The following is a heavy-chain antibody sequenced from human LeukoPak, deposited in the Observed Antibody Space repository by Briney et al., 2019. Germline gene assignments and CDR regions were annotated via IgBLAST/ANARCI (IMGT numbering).Heavy chain of an antibody. D-gene: IGHD3-9*01. CDR3: TILPGYRMPMDV. CDR2: IYYSGST. J-gene: IGHJ6*02. V-gene: IGHV4-59*08. Sequence: SETLSLTCTVSGGSISIYYWSWCRQPPGKGLEWIGYIYYSGSTNYNPSLKSRVTISVDTSKNQFSLKLSSVTAADTAVYYCTILPGYRMPMDVWGQGTTVTVSS. CDR1: GGSISIYY.